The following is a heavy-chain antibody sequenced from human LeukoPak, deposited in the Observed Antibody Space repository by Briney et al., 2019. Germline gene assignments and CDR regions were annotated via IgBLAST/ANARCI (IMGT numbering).Heavy chain of an antibody. D-gene: IGHD6-13*01. J-gene: IGHJ4*02. CDR2: INEDGSEK. CDR1: GFTFSRYW. Sequence: GGSLRLSCAASGFTFSRYWMSWVRQAPGKGLEWVANINEDGSEKYYVDSVKGRFSISRDDAKTSLYLQMNSLRAEDTAVYFCARVLAPAGTLAYWGQGTLVTVSS. CDR3: ARVLAPAGTLAY. V-gene: IGHV3-7*01.